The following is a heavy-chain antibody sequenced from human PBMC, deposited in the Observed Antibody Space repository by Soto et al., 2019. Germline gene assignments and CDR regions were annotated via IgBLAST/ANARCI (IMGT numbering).Heavy chain of an antibody. Sequence: VASVWVSCKASGGTFSSYAISWVRQAPGQGLEWMGGIIPIFGTANYAQKLQGRVTITADESTSTAYMELSSLRSEDTAVYYCAIAVYYYDSSGYYGDAFDIWGQGTMVNVS. V-gene: IGHV1-69*13. CDR1: GGTFSSYA. D-gene: IGHD3-22*01. CDR3: AIAVYYYDSSGYYGDAFDI. J-gene: IGHJ3*02. CDR2: IIPIFGTA.